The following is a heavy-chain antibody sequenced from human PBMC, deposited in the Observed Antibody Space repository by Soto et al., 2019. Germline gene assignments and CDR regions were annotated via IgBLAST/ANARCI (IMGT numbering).Heavy chain of an antibody. Sequence: SETLSLTCTVSGGSISSYYWSWIRQPPGKGLEWIGYIYYSGSTNYNPSLKSRVTISVDTSKNQFSLKLSSVTAADTAVYYCASHAPSGYYDFWSGYYWFDPWGQGTLVTVSS. V-gene: IGHV4-59*08. D-gene: IGHD3-3*01. CDR1: GGSISSYY. CDR3: ASHAPSGYYDFWSGYYWFDP. CDR2: IYYSGST. J-gene: IGHJ5*02.